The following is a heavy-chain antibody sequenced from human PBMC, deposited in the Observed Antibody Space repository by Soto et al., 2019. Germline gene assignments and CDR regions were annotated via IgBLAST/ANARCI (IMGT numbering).Heavy chain of an antibody. CDR1: GGTFSSYA. J-gene: IGHJ4*01. CDR3: ARDQKYGYGSFEY. V-gene: IGHV1-69*13. CDR2: IIPIFGTA. Sequence: GASVKVSCKASGGTFSSYAISWVRQAPGQGLEWMGGIIPIFGTANYAQKFQGRVTITADESTSTAYMELSSLRSEDTAVYYCARDQKYGYGSFEYWGQGALVNVPS. D-gene: IGHD4-17*01.